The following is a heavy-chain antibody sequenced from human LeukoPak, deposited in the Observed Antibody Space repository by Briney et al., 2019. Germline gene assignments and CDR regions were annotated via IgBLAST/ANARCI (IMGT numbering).Heavy chain of an antibody. Sequence: GGSLRLSCAASGFTFTSYGMHWVRQAPGKGLEWVAFIQYDGSNKYYADSVKGRFTISRDISKNTLYLQMNSLRAEDTAVYYCAKRDTSGWPPVGLGYWGQGTLVTASS. CDR1: GFTFTSYG. J-gene: IGHJ4*02. V-gene: IGHV3-30*02. D-gene: IGHD6-19*01. CDR2: IQYDGSNK. CDR3: AKRDTSGWPPVGLGY.